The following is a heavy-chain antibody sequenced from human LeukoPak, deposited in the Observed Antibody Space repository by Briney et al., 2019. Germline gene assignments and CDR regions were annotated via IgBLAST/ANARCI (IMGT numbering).Heavy chain of an antibody. V-gene: IGHV3-21*01. CDR1: GFTFSSYS. D-gene: IGHD3-22*01. CDR2: ISSSSSYI. CDR3: ARAHGVIVVIDY. J-gene: IGHJ4*02. Sequence: GGSLRLSCAASGFTFSSYSMNWVRQAPGKGLEWVSSISSSSSYIYYADSVKGRFTISRDNAKNSLYLQMNSLRAEDTAVYYCARAHGVIVVIDYWGQGTLVTVSS.